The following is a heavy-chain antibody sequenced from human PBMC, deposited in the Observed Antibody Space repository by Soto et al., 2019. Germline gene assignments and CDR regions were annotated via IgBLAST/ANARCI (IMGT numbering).Heavy chain of an antibody. CDR3: AKALEY. J-gene: IGHJ4*02. CDR2: ISPGSRYP. Sequence: PGGSLRLSCAGSGFTFGDSYMSWIRQAPGKGLEWLSYISPGSRYPAYADSVKGRFTISRDNSKNTLYLQMNSLRAEDTAVYYCAKALEYWGQGTLVTVSS. V-gene: IGHV3-11*06. CDR1: GFTFGDSY.